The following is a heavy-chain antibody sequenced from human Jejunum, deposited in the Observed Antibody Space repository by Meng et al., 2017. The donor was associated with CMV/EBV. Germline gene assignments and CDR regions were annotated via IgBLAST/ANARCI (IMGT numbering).Heavy chain of an antibody. CDR2: SNPYNGKV. D-gene: IGHD2-2*01. J-gene: IGHJ5*02. CDR3: AKAGGSSRYGVS. CDR1: GYSFSAYG. Sequence: CKTSGYSFSAYGIMWVRQAPGQGLEWMGWSNPYNGKVDYSQKFLGRVTMTTDTSTATGYLELRSLRSDDTAVYYCAKAGGSSRYGVSWGQGTLVTVS. V-gene: IGHV1-18*01.